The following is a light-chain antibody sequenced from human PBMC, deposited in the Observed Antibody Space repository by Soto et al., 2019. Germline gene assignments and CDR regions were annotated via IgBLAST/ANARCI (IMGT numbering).Light chain of an antibody. CDR1: SSDVGACNY. CDR3: SSYTRGSTLVV. J-gene: IGLJ2*01. V-gene: IGLV2-14*01. Sequence: QSALTQPASVSGSPGQSITISCTGSSSDVGACNYVSWYQQHPGKAPRLMIYEVTNRPSGVSNRFSGSKSGNTASLTISGLRAEDEADYYCSSYTRGSTLVVFGGGTKLTVL. CDR2: EVT.